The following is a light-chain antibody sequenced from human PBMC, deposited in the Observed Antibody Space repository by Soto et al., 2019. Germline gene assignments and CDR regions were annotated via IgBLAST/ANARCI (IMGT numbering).Light chain of an antibody. J-gene: IGKJ5*01. Sequence: EVVLTQSPATLSLSPGERATLSCRASQSVGTYLAWYQHKPGQPPRLLIYDASNRASGISARFSGSGSGTDFTLTINSLEPEDFATYYCQQRSDWPPITFGQGTRLDIK. CDR1: QSVGTY. V-gene: IGKV3-11*01. CDR2: DAS. CDR3: QQRSDWPPIT.